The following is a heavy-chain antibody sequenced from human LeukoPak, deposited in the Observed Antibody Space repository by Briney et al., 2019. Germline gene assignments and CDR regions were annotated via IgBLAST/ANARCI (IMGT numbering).Heavy chain of an antibody. Sequence: SGTLSLTCAVSVGSFSGYYWSWIRQPPGKGLEWIGEINNSGSTNYNPSLQSRVTISVDTSKIQSSLKLSSLTAAYTAVYYCARDRFGSSWYGRPNWFDPWGQGTLVTVSS. CDR3: ARDRFGSSWYGRPNWFDP. D-gene: IGHD6-13*01. V-gene: IGHV4-34*01. J-gene: IGHJ5*02. CDR1: VGSFSGYY. CDR2: INNSGST.